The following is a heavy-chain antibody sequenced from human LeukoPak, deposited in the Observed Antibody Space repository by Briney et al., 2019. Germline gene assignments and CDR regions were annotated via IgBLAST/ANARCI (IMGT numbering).Heavy chain of an antibody. CDR2: IYYSGST. CDR1: GGSISSSSYY. D-gene: IGHD3-10*01. CDR3: ARLLYYYGSGSYYNLVVRPYYFDY. J-gene: IGHJ4*02. V-gene: IGHV4-39*01. Sequence: PSETLSLTCTVSGGSISSSSYYWGWIRQPPGKGLEWIGSIYYSGSTYYNPSLKSRVTISVDTSKNQFSLKLSSVTAADTAVYYCARLLYYYGSGSYYNLVVRPYYFDYWGQGTLVTVSS.